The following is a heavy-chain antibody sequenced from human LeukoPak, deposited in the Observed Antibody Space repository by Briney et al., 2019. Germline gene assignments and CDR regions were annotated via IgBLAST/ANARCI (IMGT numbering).Heavy chain of an antibody. CDR1: GYTFTNYF. J-gene: IGHJ4*02. D-gene: IGHD3-3*01. Sequence: ASVTVSCKASGYTFTNYFMHWVRQAPGQGLEWMGIVNPGDGHTTYAQSFQGRVSVTRDTSTNTVYMELSSLRSEDTAVYYCARQVIGVSFDYWGPGALVTVSS. V-gene: IGHV1-46*01. CDR2: VNPGDGHT. CDR3: ARQVIGVSFDY.